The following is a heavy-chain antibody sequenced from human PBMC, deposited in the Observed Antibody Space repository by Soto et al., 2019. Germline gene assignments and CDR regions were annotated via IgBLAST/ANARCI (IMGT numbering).Heavy chain of an antibody. D-gene: IGHD1-20*01. Sequence: PTENLPLTCTVSGNSISVHSYYWTWIRQPPGKGLEWIGSSYYSGTTYFNPSLKSRASISVDTSKNEFSLSLTSVTAADTAVYYCTMRYNWHANYNDPRCPGALVTVSS. CDR3: TMRYNWHANYNDP. CDR2: SYYSGTT. J-gene: IGHJ5*02. V-gene: IGHV4-39*01. CDR1: GNSISVHSYY.